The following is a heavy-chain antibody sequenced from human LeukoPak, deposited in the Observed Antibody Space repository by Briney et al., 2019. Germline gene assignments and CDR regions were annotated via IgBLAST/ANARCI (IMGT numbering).Heavy chain of an antibody. V-gene: IGHV1-3*03. CDR2: INAGNGNT. D-gene: IGHD6-19*01. CDR1: GYTFTSYA. CDR3: ARESPNSGGSSGWYYFDY. Sequence: ASVKVSCKASGYTFTSYAIHWVRQAPGQRLEWMGWINAGNGNTKSSQEFQGRVTITRDTSASTAYMELSSLRSEDMAVYYCARESPNSGGSSGWYYFDYWGQGTLVTVSS. J-gene: IGHJ4*02.